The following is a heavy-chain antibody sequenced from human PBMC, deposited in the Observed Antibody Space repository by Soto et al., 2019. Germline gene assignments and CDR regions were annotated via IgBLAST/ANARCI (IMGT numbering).Heavy chain of an antibody. CDR1: GDSVSSNSAA. D-gene: IGHD6-13*01. V-gene: IGHV6-1*01. CDR3: ARDLRGAAGVHYYYYGMDV. CDR2: TYYRSKWYN. Sequence: SQTLSLTCAISGDSVSSNSAAWNWIRQSPSRGLEWLGRTYYRSKWYNDYAVSVKSRITINPDTSKNQFSLQLSSVTPEDTAVYYCARDLRGAAGVHYYYYGMDVWGQGTTVTVSS. J-gene: IGHJ6*02.